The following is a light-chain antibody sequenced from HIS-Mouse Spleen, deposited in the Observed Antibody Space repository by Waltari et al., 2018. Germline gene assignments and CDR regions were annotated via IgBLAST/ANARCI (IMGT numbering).Light chain of an antibody. CDR1: RSDVGSYTL. V-gene: IGLV2-23*01. Sequence: QSALTQPASVSGSPGQSIPIPCPGTRSDVGSYTLVSWYQQHPGKAPKLMIYEGSKRPSGVSNRFSGSKSGNTASLTISGLQAEDEADYYCCSYAGSWVFGGGTKLTVL. J-gene: IGLJ3*02. CDR3: CSYAGSWV. CDR2: EGS.